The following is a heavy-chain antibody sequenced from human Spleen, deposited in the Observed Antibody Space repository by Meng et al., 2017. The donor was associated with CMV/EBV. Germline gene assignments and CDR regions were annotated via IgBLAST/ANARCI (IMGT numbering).Heavy chain of an antibody. V-gene: IGHV4-34*07. CDR2: INNGGRT. Sequence: VTLQTWGAGLLKPSEPRSLTCVVYGGSFMVYNWSWSRQPPGKGLEWFGEINNGGRTNYNPSLKGRVTISVDTSKTQFSLKLSSVIAADTAGYYCATYYYDSSGYSCFDYWGQEPWSPSPQ. J-gene: IGHJ4*01. D-gene: IGHD3-22*01. CDR3: ATYYYDSSGYSCFDY. CDR1: GGSFMVYN.